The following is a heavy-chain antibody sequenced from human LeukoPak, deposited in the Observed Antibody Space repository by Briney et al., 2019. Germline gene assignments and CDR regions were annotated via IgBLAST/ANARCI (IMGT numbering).Heavy chain of an antibody. D-gene: IGHD5-18*01. CDR2: INPNSGGT. CDR1: GYTFTGYY. Sequence: ASVKVSCKASGYTFTGYYMHWVRQAPGQGLEWMGRINPNSGGTNYAQKFQGRVTMTRDTSISTAYMELSRLRSDDTAVYYCARGHGYSYGNSDYWGQGTLVTVSS. V-gene: IGHV1-2*06. CDR3: ARGHGYSYGNSDY. J-gene: IGHJ4*02.